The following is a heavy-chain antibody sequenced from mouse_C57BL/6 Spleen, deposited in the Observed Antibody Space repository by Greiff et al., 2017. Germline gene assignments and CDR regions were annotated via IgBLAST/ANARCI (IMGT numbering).Heavy chain of an antibody. CDR2: IDPSDSET. Sequence: QVQLQQPGAELVRPGSSVKLSCKASGYTFTSYWMHWVKQRPIQGLEWIGNIDPSDSETHYNQKFKDKATLTVDKSSSTAYMQRSSLTSEDSAVYYCARITTVEGLYFDYWGQGTTLTVSS. CDR1: GYTFTSYW. CDR3: ARITTVEGLYFDY. V-gene: IGHV1-52*01. D-gene: IGHD1-1*01. J-gene: IGHJ2*01.